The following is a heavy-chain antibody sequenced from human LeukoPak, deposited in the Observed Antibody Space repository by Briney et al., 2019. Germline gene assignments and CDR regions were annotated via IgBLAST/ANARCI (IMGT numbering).Heavy chain of an antibody. CDR1: GFTVVGYA. Sequence: PGGSLRLSCAASGFTVVGYAMSWVRQAPGKGLEWVSVIYSGGSTYYADSVKGRFTISRDNSKNTLYLQMNSLRAEDTAVYYCARDGYNDYGGRYFDYWGQGTLVTVSS. CDR3: ARDGYNDYGGRYFDY. D-gene: IGHD4-23*01. V-gene: IGHV3-66*01. J-gene: IGHJ4*02. CDR2: IYSGGST.